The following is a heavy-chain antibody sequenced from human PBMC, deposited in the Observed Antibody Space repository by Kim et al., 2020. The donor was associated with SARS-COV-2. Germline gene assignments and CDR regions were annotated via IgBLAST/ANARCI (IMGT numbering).Heavy chain of an antibody. D-gene: IGHD3-10*01. Sequence: AQKFQGRVTMTRETSISTAYMELSRLKSDDTATYYCARGHGIRGIIYFDYWGQGSLVTVSS. J-gene: IGHJ4*02. V-gene: IGHV1-2*02. CDR3: ARGHGIRGIIYFDY.